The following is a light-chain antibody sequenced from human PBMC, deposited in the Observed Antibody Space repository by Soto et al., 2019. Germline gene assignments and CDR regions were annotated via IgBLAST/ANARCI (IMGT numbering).Light chain of an antibody. CDR2: GTS. CDR3: QQYNGT. J-gene: IGKJ5*01. Sequence: EIVMTQSPATLSVSPGERATLSCRASQSVNINLAWYQQKPGQAPRLLIYGTSTRATGVPARFSGSGSGTEFTLTISSLQPDDFATYYCQQYNGTFGQGTRLEIK. CDR1: QSVNIN. V-gene: IGKV3-15*01.